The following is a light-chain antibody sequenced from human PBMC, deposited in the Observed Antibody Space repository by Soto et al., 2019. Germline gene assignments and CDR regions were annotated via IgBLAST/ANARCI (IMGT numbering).Light chain of an antibody. CDR1: QDIRNY. CDR2: DAS. V-gene: IGKV1-33*01. CDR3: QQYDNLPPRIT. Sequence: DIQMTQSPSSLSASVGDRVTITCQASQDIRNYLNWYQHIPGRAPKLLSYDASNLETGVPSRFSGSGSGTDFTFPISSLQPEDIATSYCQQYDNLPPRITFGPGTKVDIK. J-gene: IGKJ3*01.